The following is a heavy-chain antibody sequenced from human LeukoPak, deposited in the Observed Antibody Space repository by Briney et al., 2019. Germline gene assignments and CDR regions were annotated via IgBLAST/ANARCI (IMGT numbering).Heavy chain of an antibody. CDR3: ARGWVPAAILHY. J-gene: IGHJ4*02. CDR2: FIHIFGTA. CDR1: GGTFSSYA. V-gene: IGHV1-69*05. D-gene: IGHD2-2*01. Sequence: SVKVSCMASGGTFSSYAISWVRQAPGQGLEWMGGFIHIFGTANYAQKFQGRVTITTYEYTSTAYMELSSLRSEDTAVYYCARGWVPAAILHYWGQGTLVTVSS.